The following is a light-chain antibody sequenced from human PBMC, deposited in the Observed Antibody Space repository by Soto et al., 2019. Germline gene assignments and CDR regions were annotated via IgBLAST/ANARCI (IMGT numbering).Light chain of an antibody. CDR2: EGS. J-gene: IGLJ1*01. Sequence: QSVLTQPASVSGSPGQSITISCTGTSSDVGTYNLVSWYEHHPGKAPKFMIYEGSKRPSGVSYRFSGSKSGNTASLTISGLQAEDEADYHFCSYAGSTTFEAFETGTKVTVL. V-gene: IGLV2-23*03. CDR3: CSYAGSTTFEA. CDR1: SSDVGTYNL.